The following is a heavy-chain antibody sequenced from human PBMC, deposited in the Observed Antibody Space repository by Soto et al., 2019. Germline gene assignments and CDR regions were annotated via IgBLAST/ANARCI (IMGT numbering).Heavy chain of an antibody. CDR2: ISGSGGST. J-gene: IGHJ4*02. Sequence: EVPLLESGGGLVQPGGSLRLSCAASGFTFSSYAMSWVRQAPGKGLEWVSAISGSGGSTYYADSVKGRFTISRDNSKNTLYLQMNSLRAEDTAVYYCAKRFDILTGVDYWGQGTLVTVSS. CDR1: GFTFSSYA. V-gene: IGHV3-23*01. CDR3: AKRFDILTGVDY. D-gene: IGHD3-9*01.